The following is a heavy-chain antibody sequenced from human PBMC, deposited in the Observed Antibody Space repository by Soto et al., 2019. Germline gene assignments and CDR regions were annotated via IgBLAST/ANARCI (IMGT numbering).Heavy chain of an antibody. CDR1: GFTFSSYA. Sequence: GGSLRLSCAASGFTFSSYAMSWVRQAPGKGLEWVSAISGSGGSTYYADSVKGRFTISRDNSKNTLYLQMNSLRAEDTAVYYCAKLYDYVWGSYPAGSYFDYWGQGTLVTVSS. CDR3: AKLYDYVWGSYPAGSYFDY. CDR2: ISGSGGST. V-gene: IGHV3-23*01. J-gene: IGHJ4*02. D-gene: IGHD3-16*02.